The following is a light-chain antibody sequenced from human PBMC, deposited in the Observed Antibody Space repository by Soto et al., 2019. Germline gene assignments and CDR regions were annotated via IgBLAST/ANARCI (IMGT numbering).Light chain of an antibody. V-gene: IGLV2-8*01. CDR2: EVS. CDR3: SSYAGSNNLL. J-gene: IGLJ3*02. Sequence: QSALTQPPSASGSPGQSVTISCTGTSSDVGGYNYVSWYQHHPGKAPKLMISEVSKRPSGVPDRFSGSKSGNTASLTLSGLQAEDEDDYYCSSYAGSNNLLFGGGTKLTVL. CDR1: SSDVGGYNY.